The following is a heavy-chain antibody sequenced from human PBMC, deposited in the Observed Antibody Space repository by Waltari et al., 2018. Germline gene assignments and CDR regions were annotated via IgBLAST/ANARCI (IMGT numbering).Heavy chain of an antibody. CDR3: ASIKVVVPAAIANDAFDI. Sequence: EVQLVESGGGLVQPGGSLRLSCAASGFTFSSYEMNWVRQAPGKGLEWVSYISSSGSTIYYSDSVKGRFTISRDNAKNSLYLQMNSLRAEDTAVYYCASIKVVVPAAIANDAFDIWGQGTMVTVSS. CDR1: GFTFSSYE. D-gene: IGHD2-2*02. J-gene: IGHJ3*02. V-gene: IGHV3-48*03. CDR2: ISSSGSTI.